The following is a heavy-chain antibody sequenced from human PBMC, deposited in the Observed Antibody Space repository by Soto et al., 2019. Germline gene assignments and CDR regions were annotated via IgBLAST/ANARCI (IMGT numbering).Heavy chain of an antibody. Sequence: QVQLVQSGAEVKKPGASVKVSCKASGYTFTSYGISWVRQAPGQGLEWMGWISAHNGNKKYAQKLQGRIPMTTDASPSTAYMQLRRLRSDDTAVYCCAREPNYFDYCGQGTLVTVSS. V-gene: IGHV1-18*01. CDR2: ISAHNGNK. CDR1: GYTFTSYG. J-gene: IGHJ4*02. CDR3: AREPNYFDY.